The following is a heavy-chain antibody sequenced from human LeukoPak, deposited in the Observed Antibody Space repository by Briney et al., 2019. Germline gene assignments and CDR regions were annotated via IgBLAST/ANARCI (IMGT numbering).Heavy chain of an antibody. CDR1: GFTFSSYS. D-gene: IGHD6-13*01. Sequence: GGSLRLSCAASGFTFSSYSMNWVRQAPGKGLEWVSSISSSSSYIYYADSVKGRFTISRDNAKNSLYLQMNSLRAEDTAVYYCASWAAADTRGDWFDPWGQGTLVTVSS. J-gene: IGHJ5*02. V-gene: IGHV3-21*01. CDR3: ASWAAADTRGDWFDP. CDR2: ISSSSSYI.